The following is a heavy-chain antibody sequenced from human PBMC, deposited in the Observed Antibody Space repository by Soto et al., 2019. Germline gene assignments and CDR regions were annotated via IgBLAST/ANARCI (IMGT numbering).Heavy chain of an antibody. V-gene: IGHV4-4*02. CDR1: SGYIRSSNW. CDR3: ARGKYCSGGSCYDY. D-gene: IGHD2-15*01. J-gene: IGHJ4*02. Sequence: SETLCLTCTVSSGYIRSSNWWSWVRQPPGKGLEWIGEIYHSGSTNYNPSLKSRVTISVDKSKNQFSLKLSSVTAADTAVYYCARGKYCSGGSCYDYWGQGTLVTVSS. CDR2: IYHSGST.